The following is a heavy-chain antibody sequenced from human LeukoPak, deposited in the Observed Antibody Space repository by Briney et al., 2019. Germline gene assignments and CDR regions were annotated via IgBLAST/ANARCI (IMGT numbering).Heavy chain of an antibody. J-gene: IGHJ4*02. Sequence: ETLSLTCAVSGDSISSSNWWSWVRQAPGKGLEWVSVISGSGGSTYYADSVKGRFTISRDNSKNTLYLQMNSLSAEDTAVYYCAKEGVNCGGGCYSLSDYWGQGTLVTVSS. CDR1: GDSISSSN. V-gene: IGHV3-23*01. CDR3: AKEGVNCGGGCYSLSDY. CDR2: ISGSGGST. D-gene: IGHD2-21*02.